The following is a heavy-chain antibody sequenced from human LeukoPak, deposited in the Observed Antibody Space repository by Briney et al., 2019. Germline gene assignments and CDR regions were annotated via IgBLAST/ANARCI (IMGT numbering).Heavy chain of an antibody. Sequence: PGGSLRLSCAASGFTFSSYAMHWVRQAPGKGLEWVAVISYDGSNKYYADSVKGRFTIPRDNSKNTLYLQMNSLRAEDTAVYYCARAGSSSWYRPLYYYYYMDVWGKGTTVTVSS. D-gene: IGHD6-13*01. CDR3: ARAGSSSWYRPLYYYYYMDV. V-gene: IGHV3-30*04. CDR2: ISYDGSNK. J-gene: IGHJ6*03. CDR1: GFTFSSYA.